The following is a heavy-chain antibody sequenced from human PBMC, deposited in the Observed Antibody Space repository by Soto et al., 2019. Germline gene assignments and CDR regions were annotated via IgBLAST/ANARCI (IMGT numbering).Heavy chain of an antibody. J-gene: IGHJ4*02. CDR3: ARGKLDSFDY. CDR1: GFIFSSYS. V-gene: IGHV3-21*01. CDR2: ISGSSSYI. Sequence: GGSLRLSCAASGFIFSSYSMNWVRQAPGKGLEWVSSISGSSSYIYYAESVKSRFTISRDNAKNSLYLQMNSLRAEDTAVYYCARGKLDSFDYWGQGTLVTVSS. D-gene: IGHD1-1*01.